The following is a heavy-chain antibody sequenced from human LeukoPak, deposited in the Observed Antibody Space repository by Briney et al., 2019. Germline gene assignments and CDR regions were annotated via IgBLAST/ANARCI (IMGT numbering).Heavy chain of an antibody. Sequence: SETLSLTCNVSGGSISSYYWSWIRQPPGKGLEWIGHIYYSGSTNYNPSLKGRVTISLDTSKNQFSLKLSSVTAADTAVFYCARSPSYYGSGTSFDYWGQGTLVTVSS. CDR1: GGSISSYY. V-gene: IGHV4-59*01. J-gene: IGHJ4*02. CDR2: IYYSGST. D-gene: IGHD3-10*01. CDR3: ARSPSYYGSGTSFDY.